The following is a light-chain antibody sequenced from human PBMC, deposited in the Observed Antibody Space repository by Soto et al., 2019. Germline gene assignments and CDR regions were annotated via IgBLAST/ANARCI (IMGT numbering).Light chain of an antibody. CDR2: GAS. J-gene: IGKJ1*01. CDR3: QQYGSSPQT. CDR1: QSVSSSY. Sequence: IVLAQSPCTLSLSPGERATLSCIASQSVSSSYLAWYQQKPGQAPRLLIYGASSRATGIPDRFSGSGSGTDFTLTISRLEPEDFAVYYCQQYGSSPQTFGQGTKVDI. V-gene: IGKV3-20*01.